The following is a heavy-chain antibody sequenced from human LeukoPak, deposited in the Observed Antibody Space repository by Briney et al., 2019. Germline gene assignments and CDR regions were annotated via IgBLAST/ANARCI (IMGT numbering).Heavy chain of an antibody. CDR3: ARDLLYYCGGDCYRPDAFDI. V-gene: IGHV3-48*02. CDR1: GFTFSSYS. D-gene: IGHD2-21*01. Sequence: GGSLRLSCAASGFTFSSYSMNWVRQAPGKGLEWVSNISSSSSTIYYADSVKGRFTISRDNAKNSLHLQMNSLRDEDTAVYYCARDLLYYCGGDCYRPDAFDIWGQGTMVTVSS. CDR2: ISSSSSTI. J-gene: IGHJ3*02.